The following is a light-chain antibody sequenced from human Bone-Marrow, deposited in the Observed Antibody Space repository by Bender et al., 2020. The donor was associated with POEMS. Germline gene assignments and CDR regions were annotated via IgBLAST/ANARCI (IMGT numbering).Light chain of an antibody. CDR1: NLGNKY. CDR3: SSYAGDYNLV. J-gene: IGLJ3*02. Sequence: SYELTQPPSVSVSPGQTASISCSGDNLGNKYACWYQQKPGQSPVLVIYQDTMRPSGVPDRFSGSKSGNTASLTVSGLQAEDEADYYCSSYAGDYNLVFGGGTKLTVL. CDR2: QDT. V-gene: IGLV3-1*01.